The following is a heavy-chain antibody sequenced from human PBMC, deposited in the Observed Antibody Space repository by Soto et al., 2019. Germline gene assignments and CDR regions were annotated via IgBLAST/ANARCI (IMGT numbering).Heavy chain of an antibody. CDR1: GGSISSYY. CDR3: ARDSPSHIVVVAGAFDI. J-gene: IGHJ3*02. V-gene: IGHV4-59*01. Sequence: SETLSLTCTVSGGSISSYYWSWIRQPPGKGLEWIGYIYYSGSTNYNPSLKGRVTISVDTSKNQFSLKLSSVTAADTAVYYCARDSPSHIVVVAGAFDIWGQGTMVTVSS. D-gene: IGHD2-21*01. CDR2: IYYSGST.